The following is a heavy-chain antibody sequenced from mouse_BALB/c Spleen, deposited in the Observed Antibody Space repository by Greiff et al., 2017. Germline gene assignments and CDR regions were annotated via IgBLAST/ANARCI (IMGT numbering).Heavy chain of an antibody. D-gene: IGHD1-1*01. Sequence: EVKLMESGGGLVKPGGSLKLSCAASGFAFSSYDMSWVRQTPEKRLEWVAYISSGGGSTYYPDTVKGRFTISRDNAKNTLYLQMSSLKSEDTAMYYCARHVDHYYGSSLYAMDYWGQGTSVTVSS. J-gene: IGHJ4*01. CDR1: GFAFSSYD. CDR3: ARHVDHYYGSSLYAMDY. V-gene: IGHV5-12-1*01. CDR2: ISSGGGST.